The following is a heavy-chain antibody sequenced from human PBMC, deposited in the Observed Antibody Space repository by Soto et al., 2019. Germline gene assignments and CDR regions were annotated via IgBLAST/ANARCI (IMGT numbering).Heavy chain of an antibody. V-gene: IGHV4-59*08. CDR3: ATTRNAEAYCYYYYYMDV. J-gene: IGHJ6*03. CDR1: GGSISSYY. CDR2: IYYSGST. Sequence: PSETLSLTCTVSGGSISSYYWSWIRQPPGKGLEWIGYIYYSGSTNYNPSLKSRVTISVDTSKNQFSLKLSSVTAADTAVYYCATTRNAEAYCYYYYYMDVWGKGTTVTVSS.